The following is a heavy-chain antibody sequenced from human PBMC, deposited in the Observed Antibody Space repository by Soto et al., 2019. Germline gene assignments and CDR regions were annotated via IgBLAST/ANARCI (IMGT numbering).Heavy chain of an antibody. CDR3: VRESRTDEDGYDARGYYFDY. CDR1: GFTFSDYY. J-gene: IGHJ4*02. Sequence: QVQLVESGGGLVKPGGSLRLACAASGFTFSDYYMSWVRQAPGKGLEWVPFISLGDSYKKTADSVKGRFTISRENAQNALYLQMNSVRAEDTGLYYCVRESRTDEDGYDARGYYFDYWGQGTLVTVSS. V-gene: IGHV3-11*06. D-gene: IGHD5-12*01. CDR2: ISLGDSYK.